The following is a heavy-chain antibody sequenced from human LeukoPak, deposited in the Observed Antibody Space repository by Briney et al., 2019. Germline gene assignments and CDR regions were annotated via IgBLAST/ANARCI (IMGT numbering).Heavy chain of an antibody. Sequence: ASVTVSCKASGYNFEILGISWVRQAPGQGLEWMGWISAYEGNTDYAQKFGDRVTMTTDTSTNTAYMDLRNLTSDDTAVYYCARTLGGFTVDRATGFDLWGRGTLVTVSS. CDR3: ARTLGGFTVDRATGFDL. D-gene: IGHD5-24*01. J-gene: IGHJ2*01. V-gene: IGHV1-18*01. CDR1: GYNFEILG. CDR2: ISAYEGNT.